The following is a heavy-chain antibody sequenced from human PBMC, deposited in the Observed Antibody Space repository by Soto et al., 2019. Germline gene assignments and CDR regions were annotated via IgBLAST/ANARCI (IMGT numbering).Heavy chain of an antibody. J-gene: IGHJ4*02. V-gene: IGHV1-18*01. CDR2: ISAYNGNT. CDR1: GYDFTSYG. Sequence: ASVKAYCKASGYDFTSYGIGWVRQAPGQGLEWMGWISAYNGNTNYAQKLQGRVTMTTDTSTSTAYMELRSLRSDDTAVYYWARGFTMIGHVGGYWGQGILVTVSS. CDR3: ARGFTMIGHVGGY. D-gene: IGHD3-22*01.